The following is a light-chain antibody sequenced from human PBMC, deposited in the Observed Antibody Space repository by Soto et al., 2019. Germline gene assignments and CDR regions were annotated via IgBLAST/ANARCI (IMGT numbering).Light chain of an antibody. CDR3: CSYVATYNFANFV. CDR1: SGDVGGYDY. Sequence: QSALTQPRSVSGSPGQSVTISCTGTSGDVGGYDYVSWYQQHPGKAPKLIIYDVSKRPSGVPDRFSGTKSGNTASLTISGLQAEDEADYYCCSYVATYNFANFVLGTGTKLTVL. CDR2: DVS. V-gene: IGLV2-11*01. J-gene: IGLJ1*01.